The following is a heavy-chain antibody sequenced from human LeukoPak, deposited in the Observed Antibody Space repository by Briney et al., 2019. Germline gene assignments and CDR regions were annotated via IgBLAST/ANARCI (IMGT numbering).Heavy chain of an antibody. D-gene: IGHD2-15*01. Sequence: ASVKVSCKASGYTFTGYYMHWVRQAPGQGLEWMGWMNPNSGGTNYAQKFQCRVTMARDTSISTAYMALSRLRSDDTALYYCARGRGYCSGGSCLNALDIWGRGTMVTVSS. CDR3: ARGRGYCSGGSCLNALDI. CDR1: GYTFTGYY. V-gene: IGHV1-2*02. CDR2: MNPNSGGT. J-gene: IGHJ3*02.